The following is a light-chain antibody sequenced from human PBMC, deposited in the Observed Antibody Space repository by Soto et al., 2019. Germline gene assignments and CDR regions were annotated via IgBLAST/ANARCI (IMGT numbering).Light chain of an antibody. CDR2: SND. V-gene: IGLV1-47*02. CDR1: SSNIETND. Sequence: QSVLTQPPSASGTPGQRVTISCSGSSSNIETNDIFWHQQLPGSAPKLLIYSNDQRPSGVPDRFSASKSGTSAALAISGLRSEDEAEYFCATWEDSLSGVVFGGGTKVTVL. J-gene: IGLJ2*01. CDR3: ATWEDSLSGVV.